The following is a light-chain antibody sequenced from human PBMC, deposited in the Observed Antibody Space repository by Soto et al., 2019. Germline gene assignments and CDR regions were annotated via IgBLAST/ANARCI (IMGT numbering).Light chain of an antibody. CDR3: QQYGSTPLT. CDR2: GAS. CDR1: QSVSSNY. J-gene: IGKJ4*01. V-gene: IGKV3-20*01. Sequence: EIVLTQSPGTLSLSPGERATLSCRASQSVSSNYLAWYQQKSGQAPRLLIHGASSRATGIPDRFSGSGSGTDFTLTISRLEPEDFGVYYCQQYGSTPLTFGGGTKVEIK.